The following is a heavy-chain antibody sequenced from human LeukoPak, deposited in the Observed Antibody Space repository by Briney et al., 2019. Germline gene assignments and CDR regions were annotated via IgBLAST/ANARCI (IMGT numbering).Heavy chain of an antibody. V-gene: IGHV3-43*01. CDR1: GFTFDDYT. J-gene: IGHJ3*02. D-gene: IGHD6-6*01. Sequence: GGSLRLSCAASGFTFDDYTMPWVRQAPGKGLEWVSLISWDGGSTHYADSVKGRFTISRDNSKNSLYLQMNSLRTEDTALYYCAKGDRIVARDAFDIWGQGTMVTVSS. CDR3: AKGDRIVARDAFDI. CDR2: ISWDGGST.